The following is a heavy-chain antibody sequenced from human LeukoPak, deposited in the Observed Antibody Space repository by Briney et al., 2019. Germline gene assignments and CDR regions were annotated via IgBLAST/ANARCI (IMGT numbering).Heavy chain of an antibody. J-gene: IGHJ4*02. V-gene: IGHV3-48*03. D-gene: IGHD6-13*01. CDR3: ARGTIAAAGYYYFDY. Sequence: PGGSLRLSCAASGFTFRSSEMNWVRQAPWKELEWVSHISSSGSTIYYADSVKGRFTISRDNAKNSLYLQMNSLRAEDTAVYYCARGTIAAAGYYYFDYWGQGTQVTVSS. CDR2: ISSSGSTI. CDR1: GFTFRSSE.